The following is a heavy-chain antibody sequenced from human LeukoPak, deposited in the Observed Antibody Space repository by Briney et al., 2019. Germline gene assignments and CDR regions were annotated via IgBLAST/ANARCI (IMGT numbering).Heavy chain of an antibody. CDR2: IGTAGDT. CDR1: GFTFSSYD. D-gene: IGHD6-19*01. CDR3: AKEGAVAETGHYYYYYMDV. Sequence: GGSLRLSCAASGFTFSSYDMHWVRQATGKGLEWVSAIGTAGDTYYPGSVKGRFTISRENAKNSLYLQMNSLRAGDTAVYYCAKEGAVAETGHYYYYYMDVWGKGTTVTVSS. V-gene: IGHV3-13*01. J-gene: IGHJ6*03.